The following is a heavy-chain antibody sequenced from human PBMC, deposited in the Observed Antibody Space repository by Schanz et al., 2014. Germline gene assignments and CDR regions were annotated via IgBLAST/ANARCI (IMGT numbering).Heavy chain of an antibody. D-gene: IGHD4-17*01. CDR1: GFTFSNYA. CDR2: FIVDSGNT. V-gene: IGHV3-23*01. J-gene: IGHJ4*02. CDR3: ARPRFDYGEVDY. Sequence: EVQLLESGGGLVRPGGSLRLSCAASGFTFSNYAMSWVRQAPGKGLEWVSGFIVDSGNTYYAGSVKGRFSISRDYSKNTLYLRMSSLRAEDTAVYYCARPRFDYGEVDYWGQGTLVTGSS.